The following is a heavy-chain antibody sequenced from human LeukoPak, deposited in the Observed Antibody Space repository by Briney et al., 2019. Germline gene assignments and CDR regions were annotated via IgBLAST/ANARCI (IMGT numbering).Heavy chain of an antibody. D-gene: IGHD3-3*01. CDR2: INHSGST. CDR3: ARGAHVLRFLEWLPRHFDY. J-gene: IGHJ4*02. Sequence: KASETLSLTCAVYGGSFSGYYWSWIRQPPGKGLEWIGEINHSGSTNYNPSLKNRVNISVDTSKIHFSLKLSSVTAADTAVYYCARGAHVLRFLEWLPRHFDYWGQGTLVTVSS. CDR1: GGSFSGYY. V-gene: IGHV4-34*01.